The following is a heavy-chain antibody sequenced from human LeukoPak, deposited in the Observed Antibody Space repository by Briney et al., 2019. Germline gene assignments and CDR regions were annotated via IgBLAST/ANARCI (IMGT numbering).Heavy chain of an antibody. CDR1: GYTFTSYD. J-gene: IGHJ4*02. V-gene: IGHV1-8*01. CDR2: MDPNSGNT. Sequence: ASVKVSCKASGYTFTSYDINWVRQATGQGLEWMGWMDPNSGNTGYAQKFQGRVTVTRDMSTSTVYMELSSLRSEDTAVYYCATASAHSANDYWGQGTLVTVSS. D-gene: IGHD5-18*01. CDR3: ATASAHSANDY.